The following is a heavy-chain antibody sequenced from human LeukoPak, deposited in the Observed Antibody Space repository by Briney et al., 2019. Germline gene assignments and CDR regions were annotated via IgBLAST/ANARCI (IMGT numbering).Heavy chain of an antibody. J-gene: IGHJ5*02. Sequence: SETLSLTCDVYGGSFSGYYWSWIRQPPGRGLEWIGEISHSGRINYNPSPKSRVSISVDMSKNQFSLKLRSVTAADTAVYYCARGPHDYTSGWYTWGQGTLVTVSS. CDR3: ARGPHDYTSGWYT. D-gene: IGHD6-19*01. CDR1: GGSFSGYY. CDR2: ISHSGRI. V-gene: IGHV4-34*01.